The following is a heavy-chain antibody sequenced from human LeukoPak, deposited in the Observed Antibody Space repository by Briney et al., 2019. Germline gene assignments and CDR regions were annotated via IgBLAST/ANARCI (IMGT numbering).Heavy chain of an antibody. CDR2: INYSGST. V-gene: IGHV4-59*08. D-gene: IGHD3-22*01. Sequence: SETLSLTCTVSGGSISGYYWSWIRQPPGKGLEWIGYINYSGSTNYNPSLKSRVTISVDTSKNQFSLKLSSVTAADTAVYYCARRYDSSGSDAFDIWGQGTMVTVSS. J-gene: IGHJ3*02. CDR3: ARRYDSSGSDAFDI. CDR1: GGSISGYY.